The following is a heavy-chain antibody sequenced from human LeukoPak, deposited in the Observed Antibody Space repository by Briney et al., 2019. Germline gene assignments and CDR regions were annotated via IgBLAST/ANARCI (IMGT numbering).Heavy chain of an antibody. Sequence: PGGSLRLSCAASGLTFKNFAMSWVRQAPGKGLEWLAVTSGDEDSTHYADSVRGHFVISTDNSKNTLFLHMNSLRAEDTAVYYCARDLNTARFDYWGQGTLVTVSS. CDR3: ARDLNTARFDY. D-gene: IGHD5-18*01. V-gene: IGHV3-23*01. CDR2: TSGDEDST. J-gene: IGHJ4*02. CDR1: GLTFKNFA.